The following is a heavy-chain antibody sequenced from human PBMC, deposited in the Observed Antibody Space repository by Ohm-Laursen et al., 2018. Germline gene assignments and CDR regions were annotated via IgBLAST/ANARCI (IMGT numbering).Heavy chain of an antibody. J-gene: IGHJ3*02. CDR3: ASFNNARFFDI. V-gene: IGHV3-9*01. Sequence: SLRLSCTASGFSFDDYAMHWVRQAPGKGLEWVSGISWNSGSIGYADSVKGRFTISRDNAKNSLYLQMNSLRAEDTALYYCASFNNARFFDIWGQGTMVTVSS. D-gene: IGHD1/OR15-1a*01. CDR1: GFSFDDYA. CDR2: ISWNSGSI.